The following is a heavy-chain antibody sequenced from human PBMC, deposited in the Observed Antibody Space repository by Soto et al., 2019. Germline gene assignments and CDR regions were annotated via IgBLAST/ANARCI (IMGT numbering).Heavy chain of an antibody. CDR2: INHSGST. J-gene: IGHJ4*02. Sequence: PSETLSLTCAVYGGSFSGYYWSWIRQPPGKGLEWIGEINHSGSTNYNPSLKSRVTISVDTSKNQFSLKLSSVTAADTAVYYCARGRGRGIAASHGYYFDYWGQGTLVTVSS. D-gene: IGHD6-6*01. CDR1: GGSFSGYY. CDR3: ARGRGRGIAASHGYYFDY. V-gene: IGHV4-34*01.